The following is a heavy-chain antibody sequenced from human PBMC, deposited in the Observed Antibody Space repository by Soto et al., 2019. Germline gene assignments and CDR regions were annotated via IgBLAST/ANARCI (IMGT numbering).Heavy chain of an antibody. CDR3: ARDRRVARGSYYFDY. D-gene: IGHD5-12*01. CDR1: GFTVSSNY. V-gene: IGHV3-66*01. CDR2: IYSGGST. Sequence: GGSLRLSCAASGFTVSSNYMSWVRQAPGKGLEWVSVIYSGGSTYYADSVKGRFTISRDNSKNTLYLQMNSLRAEDTAVYYCARDRRVARGSYYFDYWGQGTLVTVSS. J-gene: IGHJ4*02.